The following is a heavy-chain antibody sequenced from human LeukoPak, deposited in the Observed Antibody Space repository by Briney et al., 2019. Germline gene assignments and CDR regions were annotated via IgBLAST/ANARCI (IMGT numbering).Heavy chain of an antibody. CDR1: VYTFSDNY. D-gene: IGHD2-21*02. V-gene: IGHV1-2*02. Sequence: ASVKVSCKASVYTFSDNYIHWVRQAPGRGLEWMGWINPHSGGTNYGENFQGRVTLTRDTSISTAYMDLSSLISDDTAVYYCAREFMRVTAFDIWGQGTMVTVSS. CDR3: AREFMRVTAFDI. CDR2: INPHSGGT. J-gene: IGHJ3*02.